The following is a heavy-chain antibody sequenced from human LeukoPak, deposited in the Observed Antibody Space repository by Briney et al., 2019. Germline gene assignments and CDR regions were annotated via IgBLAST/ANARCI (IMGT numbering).Heavy chain of an antibody. J-gene: IGHJ4*02. CDR3: AKEEGDY. CDR1: GFTFTDSF. Sequence: GGSLRLSCAASGFTFTDSFMTWIRQAPGKGLEWVSSISSSSSYIYYADSVKGRFTISRDNAKNSLYLQMNSLRAEDTAVYCCAKEEGDYWGQGTLVTVSS. CDR2: ISSSSSYI. V-gene: IGHV3-21*01.